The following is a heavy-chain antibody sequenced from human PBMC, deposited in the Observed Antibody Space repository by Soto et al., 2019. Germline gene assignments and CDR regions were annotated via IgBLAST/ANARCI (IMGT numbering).Heavy chain of an antibody. CDR3: GRAIAATGRNDY. CDR1: GGSFSRYY. CDR2: INHRGST. Sequence: SETLSLTCAVYGGSFSRYYLSWIRQPPGKGLKWIGEINHRGSTNYNPSLKSRVTISVDTSKNQFSMKLSPVTAADTAEYYWGRAIAATGRNDYWGQGTLVTVSS. J-gene: IGHJ4*02. D-gene: IGHD6-13*01. V-gene: IGHV4-34*01.